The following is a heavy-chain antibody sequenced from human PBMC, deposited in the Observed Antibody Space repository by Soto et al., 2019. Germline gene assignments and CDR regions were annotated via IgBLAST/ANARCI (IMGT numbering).Heavy chain of an antibody. D-gene: IGHD2-2*01. CDR3: ARSVIVVPAVSPCGMDV. CDR1: GFTFSSYG. Sequence: QVQLVESGGGVVQPGRSLRLSCAASGFTFSSYGMHWVRQAPGKGLERVAVIWYDGSNKYYADSVKGRFTISRDNSKNTLYLQMNSLRAEDTAVYYCARSVIVVPAVSPCGMDVWGQGTTVTVSS. V-gene: IGHV3-33*01. CDR2: IWYDGSNK. J-gene: IGHJ6*02.